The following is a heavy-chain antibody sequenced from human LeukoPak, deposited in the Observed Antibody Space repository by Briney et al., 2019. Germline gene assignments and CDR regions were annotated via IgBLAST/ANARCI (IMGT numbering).Heavy chain of an antibody. J-gene: IGHJ4*02. CDR3: AKGNGDYRVGYVSADY. D-gene: IGHD4-17*01. CDR2: MTGSGATT. Sequence: PGGSLRLSCAASGFTFSSYAMSSVRQDPGKGLEWVSSMTGSGATTYYADSVKGRFNISKDNSKNTRYVQVNSLRAEYTAVYYCAKGNGDYRVGYVSADYWGQGTLVTVSS. V-gene: IGHV3-23*01. CDR1: GFTFSSYA.